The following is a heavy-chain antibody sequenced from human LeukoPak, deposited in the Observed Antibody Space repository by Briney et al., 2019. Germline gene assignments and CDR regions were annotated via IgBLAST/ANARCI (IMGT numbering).Heavy chain of an antibody. Sequence: ASVKVSCKASTYTFTNYGITWVRQAPGQGLEWMGWISAYNGHTNYAQKFQGRVTMTTDTSTSTAYMELSRLRSDDTAVYYCARDHEPMGAYYYYMDVWGKGTTVTISS. D-gene: IGHD3-10*01. CDR1: TYTFTNYG. CDR2: ISAYNGHT. CDR3: ARDHEPMGAYYYYMDV. J-gene: IGHJ6*03. V-gene: IGHV1-18*01.